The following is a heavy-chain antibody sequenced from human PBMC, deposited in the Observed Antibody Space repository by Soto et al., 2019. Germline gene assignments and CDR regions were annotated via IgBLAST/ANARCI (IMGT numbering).Heavy chain of an antibody. CDR1: GGSISSGGYY. CDR2: IYYSGST. Sequence: QVQLQESGPGLVKPSQTLSLTCTVSGGSISSGGYYWSWIRQHPGKGLEWIGYIYYSGSTYYNPSLKRRVTISVDTSKNQFSLKLSSVTAADTAVYYCARDKNYYDSSGYGEYYFDYWGQGTLVTVSS. D-gene: IGHD3-22*01. CDR3: ARDKNYYDSSGYGEYYFDY. V-gene: IGHV4-31*03. J-gene: IGHJ4*02.